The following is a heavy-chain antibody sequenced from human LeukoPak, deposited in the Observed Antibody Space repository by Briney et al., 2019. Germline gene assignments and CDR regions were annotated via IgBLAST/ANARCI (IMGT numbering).Heavy chain of an antibody. J-gene: IGHJ4*02. D-gene: IGHD2-2*01. CDR3: ARERREQLLPPYTRSVTYFDY. Sequence: SETLSLTCTVSGGSISSYYWSWIRQPPGKGLEWIGYIYYSGSTNYNPSLKSRVTIPVDTSKNQFSLKLSSVTAADTAVYYCARERREQLLPPYTRSVTYFDYWGQGTLVTVSS. CDR2: IYYSGST. CDR1: GGSISSYY. V-gene: IGHV4-59*01.